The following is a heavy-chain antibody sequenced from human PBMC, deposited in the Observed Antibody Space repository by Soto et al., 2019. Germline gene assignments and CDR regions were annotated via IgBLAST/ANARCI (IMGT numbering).Heavy chain of an antibody. Sequence: QVQLVRSGAEVKQPGASVRVSCKASGNTHTIYFIHWLRQAPGQGLEWMGWINSVSGGTNYAPRFRGRVSMTRDTSSATAFMDLSGLRSDDTAVYYCARGGSYYAHWGQGTLVTVSS. D-gene: IGHD3-16*01. CDR3: ARGGSYYAH. V-gene: IGHV1-2*02. CDR2: INSVSGGT. J-gene: IGHJ4*02. CDR1: GNTHTIYF.